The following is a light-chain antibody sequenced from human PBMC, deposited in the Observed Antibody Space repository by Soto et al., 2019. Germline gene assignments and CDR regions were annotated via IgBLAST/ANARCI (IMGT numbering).Light chain of an antibody. CDR2: EVN. CDR3: SAYTSSDTGV. CDR1: SSDVGGYNY. Sequence: QSVLTQPASVSGSPGQSITISCTGSSSDVGGYNYVSWYQQHPGKAPKLMIYEVNYRPSGVSNRFSGPKSGNTASLTISGLQAEDEADYYCSAYTSSDTGVFGTGTQLTVL. V-gene: IGLV2-14*01. J-gene: IGLJ1*01.